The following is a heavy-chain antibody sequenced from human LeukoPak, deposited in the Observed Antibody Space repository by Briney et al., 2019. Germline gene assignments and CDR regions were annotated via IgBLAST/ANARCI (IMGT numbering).Heavy chain of an antibody. CDR3: AKDDAWIRFAS. CDR2: ISGSAGST. V-gene: IGHV3-23*01. CDR1: GFTFSNYA. J-gene: IGHJ5*01. D-gene: IGHD5-12*01. Sequence: GGSLRLSCAVSGFTFSNYAMSWVRQAPGKGLEWVSTISGSAGSTYYADSVKGRFTVSRDNFKNTVHLQVNSLRPEDTAVYFCAKDDAWIRFASWGQGILVTVSS.